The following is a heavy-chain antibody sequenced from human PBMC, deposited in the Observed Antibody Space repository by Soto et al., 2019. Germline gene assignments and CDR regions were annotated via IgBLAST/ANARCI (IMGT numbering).Heavy chain of an antibody. CDR3: ARVLINYYDSSGYYSDAFDI. J-gene: IGHJ3*02. CDR2: INSDGSST. Sequence: PGGSLRLSCAASGFTFSSYWMHWVRQAPGKGLVRVSRINSDGSSTSYADSVKGRFTISRDNAKNTLYLQMNSLRAEDTAVYYCARVLINYYDSSGYYSDAFDIWGQGTMVTVSS. D-gene: IGHD3-22*01. CDR1: GFTFSSYW. V-gene: IGHV3-74*01.